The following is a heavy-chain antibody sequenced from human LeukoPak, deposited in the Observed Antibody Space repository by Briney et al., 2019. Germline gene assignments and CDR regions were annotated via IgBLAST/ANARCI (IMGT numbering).Heavy chain of an antibody. CDR2: ISISGDKT. J-gene: IGHJ4*02. CDR3: AKEIRPNDY. Sequence: GGSLRLSCAASGFTLSSYVMSWVRQAPGKGLEWVSAISISGDKTYYTDSVKGRFTISRDDSKNTVYLQMNSLRPDDTAVYYCAKEIRPNDYWGQGTLVTVSS. CDR1: GFTLSSYV. V-gene: IGHV3-23*01. D-gene: IGHD4-17*01.